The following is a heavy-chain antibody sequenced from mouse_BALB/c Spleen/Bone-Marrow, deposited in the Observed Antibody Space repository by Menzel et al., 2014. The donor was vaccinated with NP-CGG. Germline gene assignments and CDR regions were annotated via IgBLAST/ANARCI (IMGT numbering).Heavy chain of an antibody. V-gene: IGHV5-6-3*01. CDR3: ARDHVVGY. CDR1: GFTFSTYG. J-gene: IGHJ3*01. CDR2: INNNGGST. Sequence: EVKVVESGGGLVQPGGSLKLSCAASGFTFSTYGMSWVRQTPDKRLELVASINNNGGSTYYPDSVKGRFTISRDNAKNTLYLQMGSLKSEDTAMYYCARDHVVGYWGQGTLVTVSA.